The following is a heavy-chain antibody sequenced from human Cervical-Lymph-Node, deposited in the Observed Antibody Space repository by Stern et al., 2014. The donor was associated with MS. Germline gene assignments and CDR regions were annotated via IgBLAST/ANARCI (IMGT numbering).Heavy chain of an antibody. J-gene: IGHJ4*02. CDR3: ARRVRGMDY. CDR1: GDSLSSNH. Sequence: VHLVESGPGLVKPSETLSLTCTVSGDSLSSNHWSWIRQFPGKGLEWIGYVYYSGSTNYNPSLKSRVNISVDMSKNQLSLKLRPVTAADTAVYYCARRVRGMDYWGQGTLVTVSS. V-gene: IGHV4-59*08. D-gene: IGHD3-10*01. CDR2: VYYSGST.